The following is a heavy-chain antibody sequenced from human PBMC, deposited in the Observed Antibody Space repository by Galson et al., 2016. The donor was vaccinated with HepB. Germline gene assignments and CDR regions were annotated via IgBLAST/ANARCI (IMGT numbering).Heavy chain of an antibody. CDR1: GFTFSSYW. D-gene: IGHD3-16*01. V-gene: IGHV3-7*03. Sequence: LRLSCAASGFTFSSYWMSWVRQAPGKGLEWVANIKQDGSEKDYVDSVWGRFTISRDNAKNSLYLHVNSLRTDDTAVYYCAREGVGGFDSWGQGTLVTVSS. CDR3: AREGVGGFDS. CDR2: IKQDGSEK. J-gene: IGHJ4*02.